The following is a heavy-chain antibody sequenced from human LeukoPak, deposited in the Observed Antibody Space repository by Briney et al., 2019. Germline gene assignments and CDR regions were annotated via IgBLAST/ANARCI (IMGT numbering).Heavy chain of an antibody. CDR3: ARGDGYNFFDY. CDR1: GFTVSSNY. Sequence: GGSLRLSCAASGFTVSSNYMSWVRPAPGKGLEWVSVIYSGGSTYYADSVKGRFTISRDNSENTLYLQMKSLRAEDTAVYYCARGDGYNFFDYWGQGTLVTVSS. V-gene: IGHV3-53*01. D-gene: IGHD5-24*01. CDR2: IYSGGST. J-gene: IGHJ4*02.